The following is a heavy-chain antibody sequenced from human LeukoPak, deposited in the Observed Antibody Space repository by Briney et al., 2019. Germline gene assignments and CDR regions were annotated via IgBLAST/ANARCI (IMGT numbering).Heavy chain of an antibody. V-gene: IGHV4-59*01. CDR3: ARGRYYYDSSGYHEGYWYFDL. D-gene: IGHD3-22*01. Sequence: SETLSLTCTVSGGSISSYYWSWIRQPPGKGLEWIGYIYYSGSTNYNPSLKSRVTVSVDTSKNQFSLKLSSVTAADTAVYYCARGRYYYDSSGYHEGYWYFDLWGRGTLVTVSS. CDR2: IYYSGST. CDR1: GGSISSYY. J-gene: IGHJ2*01.